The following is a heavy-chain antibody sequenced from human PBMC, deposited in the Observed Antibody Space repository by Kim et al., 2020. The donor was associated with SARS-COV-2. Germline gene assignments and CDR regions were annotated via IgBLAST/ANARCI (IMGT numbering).Heavy chain of an antibody. CDR3: ARGFFIRDNWFDP. CDR1: GGSISSGDYY. CDR2: IYDSGST. V-gene: IGHV4-31*03. Sequence: SETLSLTCTVSGGSISSGDYYWSWIRQHPGKGLEWIGYIYDSGSTYYNPSLKSRVTISVDTSKKQFSLKLSSVTAADTAVYYCARGFFIRDNWFDPWGQGTLVTVSS. D-gene: IGHD3-10*01. J-gene: IGHJ5*02.